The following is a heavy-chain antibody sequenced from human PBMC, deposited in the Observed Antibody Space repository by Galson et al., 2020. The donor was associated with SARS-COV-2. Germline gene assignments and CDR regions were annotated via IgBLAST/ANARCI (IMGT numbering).Heavy chain of an antibody. V-gene: IGHV3-30*18. Sequence: GGSLRPSCAASGFTFSSYGMHWVRQAPGKGLEWVAVISYDGSNKYYADSVKGRFTISRDNSKNTLYLQMNSLRAEDTAVYYCAKGFSTGYSSSWLHAEYFQHWGQGTLVTVSS. J-gene: IGHJ1*01. CDR2: ISYDGSNK. CDR1: GFTFSSYG. D-gene: IGHD6-13*01. CDR3: AKGFSTGYSSSWLHAEYFQH.